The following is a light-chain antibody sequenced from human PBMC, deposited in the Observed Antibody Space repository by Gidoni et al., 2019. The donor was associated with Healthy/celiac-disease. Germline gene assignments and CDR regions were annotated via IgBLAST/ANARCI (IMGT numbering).Light chain of an antibody. V-gene: IGKV2-28*01. CDR3: MQALQTPYS. CDR2: LGS. Sequence: VMTQSPLSLPVTPGEPASIACRSSQSLLHSNGYNYLDWYLQKPGQSPQLLIYLGSNRASGVPDRFSGSGSGTDFTLKISRVEAEDVGVYYCMQALQTPYSFGQGTKLEIK. CDR1: QSLLHSNGYNY. J-gene: IGKJ2*03.